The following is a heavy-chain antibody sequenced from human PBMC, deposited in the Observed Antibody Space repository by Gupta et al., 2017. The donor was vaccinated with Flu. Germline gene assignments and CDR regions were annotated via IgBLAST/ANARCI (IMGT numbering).Heavy chain of an antibody. CDR3: AKGQFYNYGALNY. CDR2: DGSNE. Sequence: DGSNEYYADSVKGRFSISRDTSKRTHFLQMNSLRPEDTAVYYCAKGQFYNYGALNYWGQGALVTVSS. J-gene: IGHJ4*02. V-gene: IGHV3-30*02. D-gene: IGHD3-16*01.